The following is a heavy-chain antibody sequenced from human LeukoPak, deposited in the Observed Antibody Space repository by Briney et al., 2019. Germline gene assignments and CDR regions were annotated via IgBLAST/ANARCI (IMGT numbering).Heavy chain of an antibody. D-gene: IGHD1-1*01. Sequence: SETLSLTCAVYGGSFSDYSWTWIRQPPGKGLEWIGGINQSGGTNHNPSLKSRVTISVDTSKNQFSLKLSSVTAADTAVYYCARHEGYLGYWGQGTLVTVSS. CDR3: ARHEGYLGY. CDR1: GGSFSDYS. J-gene: IGHJ4*02. CDR2: INQSGGT. V-gene: IGHV4-34*01.